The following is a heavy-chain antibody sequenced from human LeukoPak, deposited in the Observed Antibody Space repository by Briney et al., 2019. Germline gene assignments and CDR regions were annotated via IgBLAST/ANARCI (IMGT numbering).Heavy chain of an antibody. CDR3: ARPAYYYDSSGYYRGYFDY. CDR2: INHSGST. J-gene: IGHJ4*02. V-gene: IGHV4-34*01. CDR1: DGSFSGYS. D-gene: IGHD3-22*01. Sequence: SETLSLTCAVYDGSFSGYSWTWIRQPPGKGLEWIGEINHSGSTNYNPSLKSRVTISVDTSKNQFSLKLSSVTAADTAVYYCARPAYYYDSSGYYRGYFDYWGQGTLVTVSS.